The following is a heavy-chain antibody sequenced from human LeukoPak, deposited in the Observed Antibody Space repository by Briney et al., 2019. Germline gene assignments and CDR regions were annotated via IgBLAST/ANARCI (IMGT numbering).Heavy chain of an antibody. D-gene: IGHD4-23*01. Sequence: SETLSLTCTVSGYSISSYYWSWIRQPAGKGLEWIGRIYSSGSTNYNPSLKSRVTTSVDTSKNQFSLKLSSVTAADTAVYYCARGGNSGAFDIWGQGTLVTVSS. J-gene: IGHJ3*02. CDR3: ARGGNSGAFDI. CDR1: GYSISSYY. CDR2: IYSSGST. V-gene: IGHV4-4*07.